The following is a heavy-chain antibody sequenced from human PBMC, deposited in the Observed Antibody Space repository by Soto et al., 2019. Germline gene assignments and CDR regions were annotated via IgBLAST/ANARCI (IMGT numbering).Heavy chain of an antibody. CDR1: GGSISSSSYY. Sequence: SETLSLTCTVSGGSISSSSYYWGWIRQPPGTGLEWIGSIYYSGSTYYNPSLKSRVTISVDTSKNQFSLKLSSVTAADTAVYYCARSDFWSGYYNWFDPWGQGTLVTVSS. D-gene: IGHD3-3*01. J-gene: IGHJ5*02. CDR3: ARSDFWSGYYNWFDP. V-gene: IGHV4-39*01. CDR2: IYYSGST.